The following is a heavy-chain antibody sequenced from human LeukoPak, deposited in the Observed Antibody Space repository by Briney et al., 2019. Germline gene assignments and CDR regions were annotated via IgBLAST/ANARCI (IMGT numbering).Heavy chain of an antibody. CDR3: ARDSSSGYPNWFAR. V-gene: IGHV3-9*01. D-gene: IGHD3-22*01. CDR2: FSWYSGSR. Sequence: PGGALILCCAASAFTFVDYAMHSVPQAPGKVVERVSGFSWYSGSRTYAESVKGRFTSSRDNAKHTLYLQMNSLRAEDTALYYCARDSSSGYPNWFARWGQGTLVTVSS. J-gene: IGHJ5*02. CDR1: AFTFVDYA.